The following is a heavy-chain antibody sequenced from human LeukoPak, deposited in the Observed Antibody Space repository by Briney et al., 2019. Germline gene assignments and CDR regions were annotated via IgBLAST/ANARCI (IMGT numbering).Heavy chain of an antibody. J-gene: IGHJ2*01. CDR1: GFTFSKDD. CDR3: TKEFCGSRAACAGGSYYDF. CDR2: IGVTGDT. V-gene: IGHV3-13*01. Sequence: TGGSLRLSCAASGFTFSKDDFHWVRQAPGKGLEWVAAIGVTGDTYYADSVKGRFTISREDAANSFYLQMRSLGAGDTALYYCTKEFCGSRAACAGGSYYDFWGRGALVTVSS. D-gene: IGHD2-15*01.